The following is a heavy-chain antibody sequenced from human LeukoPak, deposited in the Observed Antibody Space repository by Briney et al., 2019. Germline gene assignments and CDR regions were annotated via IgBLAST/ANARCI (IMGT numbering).Heavy chain of an antibody. D-gene: IGHD6-6*01. CDR3: ARKKSVYRSSSSTYYYMDV. Sequence: GESLRLSCAASGFTFGSYGVHWVRQAPGKGLEWVAFIRHDGSDKYYADSVKGRFTISRDNSKSTLYLQMNSLRAEDTAVYHCARKKSVYRSSSSTYYYMDVWGKGTTVTVSS. V-gene: IGHV3-30*02. J-gene: IGHJ6*03. CDR2: IRHDGSDK. CDR1: GFTFGSYG.